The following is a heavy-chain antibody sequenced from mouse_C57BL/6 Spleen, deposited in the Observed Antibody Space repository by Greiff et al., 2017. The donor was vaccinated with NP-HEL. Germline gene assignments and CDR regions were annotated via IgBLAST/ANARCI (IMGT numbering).Heavy chain of an antibody. V-gene: IGHV1-15*01. J-gene: IGHJ3*01. CDR2: IDPETGGT. CDR1: GYTFTDYE. D-gene: IGHD2-5*01. Sequence: VQLQQSGAELVRPGASVTLSCKASGYTFTDYEMHWVKQTPVHGLEWIGAIDPETGGTACNQKFKGKAILTADKSSSTAYMELRSLTSEDSAVYYCTRGIVKGFRFAYWGQGTLVTVSA. CDR3: TRGIVKGFRFAY.